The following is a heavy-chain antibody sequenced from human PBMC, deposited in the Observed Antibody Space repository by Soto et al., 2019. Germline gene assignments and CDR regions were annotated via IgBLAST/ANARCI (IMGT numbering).Heavy chain of an antibody. J-gene: IGHJ3*02. CDR1: GGTFSSYA. Sequence: SVKVSCKASGGTFSSYAISWVRQAPGQGLEWMGGIIPIFGTANYAQKFQGRVTITADESTSTAYMELSSLRSEDTAVYYCNTMIVVVITNDAFDIWGQGTMVTVSS. CDR2: IIPIFGTA. D-gene: IGHD3-22*01. CDR3: NTMIVVVITNDAFDI. V-gene: IGHV1-69*13.